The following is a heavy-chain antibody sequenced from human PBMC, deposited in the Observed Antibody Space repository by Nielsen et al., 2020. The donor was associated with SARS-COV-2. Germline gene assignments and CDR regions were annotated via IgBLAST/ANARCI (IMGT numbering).Heavy chain of an antibody. CDR3: ARGVVVVPAAPKVSYYYYGMDV. V-gene: IGHV1-18*01. D-gene: IGHD2-2*01. CDR2: ISAYNGNT. CDR1: GYTFTSYG. J-gene: IGHJ6*02. Sequence: ASVKVSCKASGYTFTSYGISWVRQAPGQGLEWMGWISAYNGNTNYAQKLQGRVTITADKSTSTAYMELSSLRSEDTAVYYCARGVVVVPAAPKVSYYYYGMDVWGQGTTVTVSS.